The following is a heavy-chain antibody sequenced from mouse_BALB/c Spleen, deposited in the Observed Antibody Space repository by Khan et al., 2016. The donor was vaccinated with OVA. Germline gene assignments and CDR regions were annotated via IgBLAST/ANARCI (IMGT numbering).Heavy chain of an antibody. CDR2: ISDGGSST. CDR3: ARGDCGDPCGY. V-gene: IGHV5-4*02. J-gene: IGHJ3*02. Sequence: EVELVESGGGLVKPGGSTKLSCAASGFTFIDYYMYWVRQTPEKRLEWVATISDGGSSTYYPDSVMGRFTISRDDAKNDLYLPMSSLKSEETAIYYGARGDCGDPCGYWGQGTLVTVSA. D-gene: IGHD2-13*01. CDR1: GFTFIDYY.